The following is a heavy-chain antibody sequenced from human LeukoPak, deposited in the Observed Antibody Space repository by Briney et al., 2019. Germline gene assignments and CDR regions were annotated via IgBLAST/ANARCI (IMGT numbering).Heavy chain of an antibody. CDR2: IKQDGREK. V-gene: IGHV3-7*01. CDR1: GFTFSSYW. D-gene: IGHD3-10*01. Sequence: GGSLRLSCAASGFTFSSYWMSWVRRAPGKGLEGVANIKQDGREKYYVDSMKGRFTISRDNAKNSLYLQMNSLRAEDTAVYYCARDLYYGSGTPPYSFDYWGQGTLVTVSS. CDR3: ARDLYYGSGTPPYSFDY. J-gene: IGHJ4*02.